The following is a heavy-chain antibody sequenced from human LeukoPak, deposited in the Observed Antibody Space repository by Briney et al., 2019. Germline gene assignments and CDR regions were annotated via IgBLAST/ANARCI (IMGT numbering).Heavy chain of an antibody. D-gene: IGHD2-21*02. Sequence: SGTLSLTCTVSGGSISSYYWSWIRQPPGTGLEWVGYIYYSGSTNYNTSLKSRVTISVDTSKNQFSLKLSSVTAADTAVYYCARFVTGLTDAFDIWGQGTMVTVSS. CDR1: GGSISSYY. V-gene: IGHV4-59*01. CDR2: IYYSGST. J-gene: IGHJ3*02. CDR3: ARFVTGLTDAFDI.